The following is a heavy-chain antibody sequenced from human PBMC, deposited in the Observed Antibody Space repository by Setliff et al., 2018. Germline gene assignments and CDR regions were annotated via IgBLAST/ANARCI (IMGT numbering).Heavy chain of an antibody. CDR2: IHYSGSI. CDR1: GGSISTSSYY. V-gene: IGHV4-61*05. J-gene: IGHJ5*02. CDR3: ARASWYYDFWSGSEGSGWFDP. Sequence: PSETLSLTCTVSGGSISTSSYYWGWIRQPPGKGLEWIGYIHYSGSINYNPSLKSRVTISVDTSKNQFSLKMTSMTAADTAVYYCARASWYYDFWSGSEGSGWFDPWGQGTLVTVSS. D-gene: IGHD3-3*01.